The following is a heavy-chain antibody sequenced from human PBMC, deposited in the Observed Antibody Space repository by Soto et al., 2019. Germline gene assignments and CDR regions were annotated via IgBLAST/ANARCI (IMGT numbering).Heavy chain of an antibody. CDR1: GFTFSNYA. J-gene: IGHJ4*02. V-gene: IGHV3-23*01. Sequence: PGGSLRLSCAASGFTFSNYAMSWVRQAPGKGLECVSTISGSGGTTYYADSVKGRFTISRDNSKNTLYLQMNSLGVEDTAVYYCARGGGGGLFEHWGQGVLVTVSS. CDR2: ISGSGGTT. CDR3: ARGGGGGLFEH. D-gene: IGHD2-21*01.